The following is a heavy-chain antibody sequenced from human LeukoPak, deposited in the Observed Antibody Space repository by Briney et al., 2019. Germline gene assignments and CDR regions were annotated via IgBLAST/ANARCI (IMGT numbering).Heavy chain of an antibody. Sequence: PGGSLRLSCAASGFTFSTYDMHWVRQVTGKGLEWVSTTGSTGDTYYPGSVKGRFTISRDNAKNSLYLQMNSLRAEDTAVYYCARGGSSSWYVENWFDPWGQGTLVTVSS. CDR2: TGSTGDT. V-gene: IGHV3-13*01. J-gene: IGHJ5*02. D-gene: IGHD6-13*01. CDR3: ARGGSSSWYVENWFDP. CDR1: GFTFSTYD.